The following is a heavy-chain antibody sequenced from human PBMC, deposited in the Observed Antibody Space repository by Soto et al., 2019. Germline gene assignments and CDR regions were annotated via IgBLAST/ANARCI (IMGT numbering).Heavy chain of an antibody. D-gene: IGHD3-10*01. CDR3: AKGRGGSGSYYAGLFDY. CDR2: ISWNGGSI. J-gene: IGHJ4*02. Sequence: EVQLVESGGDLVQPGRSLRLSCAAAGFTFDDYGMHWGRQAPGKGLEWVSGISWNGGSIGYAVSVKGRFTISRDNAKNSLYLRMNSLRAEETALYYCAKGRGGSGSYYAGLFDYWGQGTLVTVSS. CDR1: GFTFDDYG. V-gene: IGHV3-9*01.